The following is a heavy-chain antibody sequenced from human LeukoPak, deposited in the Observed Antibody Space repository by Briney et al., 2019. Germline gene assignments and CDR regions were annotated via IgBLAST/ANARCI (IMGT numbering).Heavy chain of an antibody. V-gene: IGHV3-11*01. CDR1: GFSFSDYY. CDR2: ISSSGTTM. CDR3: AKGHTYGMI. D-gene: IGHD2-8*01. J-gene: IGHJ4*02. Sequence: GGSLRLSCVASGFSFSDYYMSWIRQTPGKGLEWVSYISSSGTTMEYANSVKGRFTISRDNAKDSLYLQMNSLEAEGTAVYYCAKGHTYGMIWGQGTLVSVSS.